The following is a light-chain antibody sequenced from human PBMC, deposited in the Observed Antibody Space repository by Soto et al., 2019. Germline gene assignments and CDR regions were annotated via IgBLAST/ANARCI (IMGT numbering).Light chain of an antibody. V-gene: IGKV3-15*01. CDR2: GAS. CDR1: QSVSSN. CDR3: QHYNNWPRT. J-gene: IGKJ1*01. Sequence: EIVMTQSPATLSVSPGERATLSCRASQSVSSNLAWYQQKPGQAPRLLIYGASTRATGIPARFSGSGSGTEFNLTISSLQSEHFAVYYCQHYNNWPRTFGQGTKVEIK.